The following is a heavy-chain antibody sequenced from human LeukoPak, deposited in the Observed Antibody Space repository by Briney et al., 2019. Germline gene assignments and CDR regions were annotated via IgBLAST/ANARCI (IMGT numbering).Heavy chain of an antibody. CDR3: AKGYYGSGSYGWFDY. CDR1: GFTFSSSA. Sequence: GGSLRLSCAASGFTFSSSAMNWVRQAPGKGLEWVSTISGSGDRTYYADSVKGRFTISRDNSKNTLFLQMNSLRAEDTAVYYCAKGYYGSGSYGWFDYWGQGTLVTVSP. CDR2: ISGSGDRT. J-gene: IGHJ4*02. D-gene: IGHD3-10*01. V-gene: IGHV3-23*01.